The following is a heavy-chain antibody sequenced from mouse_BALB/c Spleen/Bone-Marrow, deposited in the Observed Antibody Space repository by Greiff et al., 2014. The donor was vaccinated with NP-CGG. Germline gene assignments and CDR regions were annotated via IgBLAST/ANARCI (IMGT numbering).Heavy chain of an antibody. J-gene: IGHJ2*01. Sequence: VKLQESGAELVKPGTSVKMSCKASGYTFTSYWMHWVKQRPGQGLEWIGDIYPSSDSTNYNEKFKSKATLTVDTSSSTAYMQLSSLTSEDSAVYYCAREKDWVFDYWGQGTTLTVSS. V-gene: IGHV1-55*01. D-gene: IGHD4-1*01. CDR3: AREKDWVFDY. CDR1: GYTFTSYW. CDR2: IYPSSDST.